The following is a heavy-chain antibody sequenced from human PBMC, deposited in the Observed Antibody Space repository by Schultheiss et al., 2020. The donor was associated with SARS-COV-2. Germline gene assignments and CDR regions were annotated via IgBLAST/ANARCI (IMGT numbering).Heavy chain of an antibody. CDR1: GFTFSNYG. CDR3: ARAPWIQLWPLGY. J-gene: IGHJ4*02. Sequence: GGSLRLSCVASGFTFSNYGMHWVRQAPGKGLEWVAVIWYDGSNKYYADSVKGRFTISRDNSKNTVYLQLNSLRDEDTAVYYCARAPWIQLWPLGYWGQGTLVTVSS. V-gene: IGHV3-33*08. D-gene: IGHD5-18*01. CDR2: IWYDGSNK.